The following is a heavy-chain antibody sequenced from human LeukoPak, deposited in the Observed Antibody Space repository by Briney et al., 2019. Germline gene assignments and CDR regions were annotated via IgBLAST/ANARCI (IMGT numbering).Heavy chain of an antibody. D-gene: IGHD3-3*01. Sequence: SETLSLTCTVSGGSISSSSYYWGWIRQPPGKGLEWIGSISYSGSTYYNLSLKSRVTISINTSKSQFSLKLSSVTAADTAVYYCARDAIFGVAISFPYYYYMDVWGKGTTVTVSS. J-gene: IGHJ6*03. CDR3: ARDAIFGVAISFPYYYYMDV. CDR2: ISYSGST. CDR1: GGSISSSSYY. V-gene: IGHV4-39*07.